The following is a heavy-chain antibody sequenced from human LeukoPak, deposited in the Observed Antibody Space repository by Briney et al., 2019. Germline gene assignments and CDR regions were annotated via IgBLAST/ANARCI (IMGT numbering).Heavy chain of an antibody. D-gene: IGHD6-19*01. Sequence: ASVKVSCKAPGYTFTGYYMHWVRQAPGQGLEWMGWINPNSGGTNYAQKFQGRVTMTRDTSISTAYMELSRLRSDDTAVYYCARVSDQGEQWLADTWGQGTLVTVSS. CDR2: INPNSGGT. CDR3: ARVSDQGEQWLADT. CDR1: GYTFTGYY. J-gene: IGHJ4*02. V-gene: IGHV1-2*02.